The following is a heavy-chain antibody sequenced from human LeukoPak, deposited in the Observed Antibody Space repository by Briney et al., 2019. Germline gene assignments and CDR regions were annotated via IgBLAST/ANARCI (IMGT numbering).Heavy chain of an antibody. D-gene: IGHD3-3*01. CDR1: GYTFTGYY. V-gene: IGHV1-46*01. J-gene: IGHJ6*02. CDR3: ARDLWHDFWSGNYYEGIIYSMDV. Sequence: ASVKVSCKASGYTFTGYYMHWVRQAPGQGLEWMGIINPSGGSTSYAQKFQGRVTMTRDASTSTVYMELSSLRSEDTAVYYCARDLWHDFWSGNYYEGIIYSMDVWGQGTTVTASS. CDR2: INPSGGST.